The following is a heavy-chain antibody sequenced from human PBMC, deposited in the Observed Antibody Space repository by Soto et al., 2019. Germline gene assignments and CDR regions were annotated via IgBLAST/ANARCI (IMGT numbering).Heavy chain of an antibody. V-gene: IGHV4-4*02. Sequence: QVQLQESGPGLVKPSGTLSLTCAVSGGSISSSNWWSWVRQPPGKGLEWIGEIYYSGTTKYNPSLKSRVTISVDKSKHQFSLKMYSVTAADTAVYYCARDQGYCSGGSCYVFDSWGQGTLVTVSS. CDR1: GGSISSSNW. J-gene: IGHJ4*02. CDR3: ARDQGYCSGGSCYVFDS. CDR2: IYYSGTT. D-gene: IGHD2-15*01.